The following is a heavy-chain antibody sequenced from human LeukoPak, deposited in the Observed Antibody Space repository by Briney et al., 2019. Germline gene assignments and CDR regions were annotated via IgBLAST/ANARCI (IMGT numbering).Heavy chain of an antibody. J-gene: IGHJ4*02. CDR3: ARDGVAELMSALDY. Sequence: PGGSLRLSCAASGFTFSDYSMNWVRQAPGKGLEWVSYISRSSSTIYYADSVKGRFTISRDNAKNSLYLQMNSLRAEDTAVYYCARDGVAELMSALDYWGQGILVTVSS. CDR1: GFTFSDYS. V-gene: IGHV3-48*01. D-gene: IGHD1-26*01. CDR2: ISRSSSTI.